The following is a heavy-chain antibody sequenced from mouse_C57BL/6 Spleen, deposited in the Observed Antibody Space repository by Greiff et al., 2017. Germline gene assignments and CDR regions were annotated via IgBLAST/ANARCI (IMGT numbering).Heavy chain of an antibody. V-gene: IGHV1-39*01. D-gene: IGHD1-1*01. J-gene: IGHJ1*03. CDR1: GYSFTDYN. CDR2: INPNYGTT. CDR3: ARGGSSHWYFDV. Sequence: VVESGASVKISCKASGYSFTDYNMNWVKQSNGKSLEWIGVINPNYGTTSYNQKFKGKATLTVDQSSSTAYMQLNSLTSEDSAVYYCARGGSSHWYFDVWGTGTTVTVSS.